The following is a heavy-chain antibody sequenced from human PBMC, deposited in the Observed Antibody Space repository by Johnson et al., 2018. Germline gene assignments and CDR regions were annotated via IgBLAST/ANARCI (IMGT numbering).Heavy chain of an antibody. V-gene: IGHV3-23*04. J-gene: IGHJ6*02. CDR2: ISGSGGST. CDR3: AKAPLYCSSTSCYTYYYYGMDV. D-gene: IGHD2-2*02. Sequence: VQLVESGGGLVQPGGSLRLSCAASGFTFSSYAMSWVRQAPGKGLEWVSTISGSGGSTYYADSVKGRLTIPRDNSKNTLYLQMNSLRAEDTALYYCAKAPLYCSSTSCYTYYYYGMDVWGQGTTVTVSS. CDR1: GFTFSSYA.